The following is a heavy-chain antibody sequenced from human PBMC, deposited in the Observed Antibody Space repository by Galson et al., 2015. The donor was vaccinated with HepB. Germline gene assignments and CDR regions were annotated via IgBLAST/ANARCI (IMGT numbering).Heavy chain of an antibody. V-gene: IGHV5-51*03. CDR3: ARGRYGNDGPCYFDY. CDR2: LYPCDSDT. D-gene: IGHD2-15*01. J-gene: IGHJ4*02. Sequence: QSGAGGRKPVEALKISCEASGYNFGAHWSGWVGQMLGEGLGWMGILYPCDSDTRFRPSFQVQVSNSADKSIGTACLQWSSLKASDTAMFYCARGRYGNDGPCYFDYWGQGPLVTVSS. CDR1: GYNFGAHW.